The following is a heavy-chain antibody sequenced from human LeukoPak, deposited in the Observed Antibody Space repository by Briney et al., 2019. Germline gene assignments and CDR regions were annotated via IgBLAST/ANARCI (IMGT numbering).Heavy chain of an antibody. V-gene: IGHV4-38-2*02. CDR2: IYHSGST. Sequence: PSETLSLTCTVSGYSISSGYYWGWIRQPPGKGLEWIGSIYHSGSTYYNPSLKSRVTISVDTSKNQFSLKLSSVTAADTAVYYCARWTEWLVKGAFDYWGQGTLVTVSS. J-gene: IGHJ4*02. CDR3: ARWTEWLVKGAFDY. CDR1: GYSISSGYY. D-gene: IGHD6-19*01.